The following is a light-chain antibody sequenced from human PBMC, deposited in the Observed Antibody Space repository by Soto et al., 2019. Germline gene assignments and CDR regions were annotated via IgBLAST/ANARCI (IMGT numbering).Light chain of an antibody. CDR1: SSNIGAGYD. V-gene: IGLV1-40*01. J-gene: IGLJ1*01. CDR2: GNN. Sequence: QSVLTQPPSVSGAPGQRVTISCTGSSSNIGAGYDVHYYQQLPGRAPKLLIYGNNNRPSGVPGRFSGSKSGTSASLAITGLRAEDEADYYCQSYDISLSGFVFGTGTRSPS. CDR3: QSYDISLSGFV.